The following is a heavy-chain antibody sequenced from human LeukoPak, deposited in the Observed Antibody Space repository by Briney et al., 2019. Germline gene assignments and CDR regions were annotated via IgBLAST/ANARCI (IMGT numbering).Heavy chain of an antibody. Sequence: GRSLRLSCAASGFTLSNYNMNWVRQAPGKGLEWISYISTISSTIHYADSVKGRFTISRDNSKNTLYLQMNSLRAEDTAIYYCARDPRRDTSGYYDAFDIWGQGTMVTVSS. CDR1: GFTLSNYN. CDR3: ARDPRRDTSGYYDAFDI. J-gene: IGHJ3*02. V-gene: IGHV3-48*01. CDR2: ISTISSTI. D-gene: IGHD3-22*01.